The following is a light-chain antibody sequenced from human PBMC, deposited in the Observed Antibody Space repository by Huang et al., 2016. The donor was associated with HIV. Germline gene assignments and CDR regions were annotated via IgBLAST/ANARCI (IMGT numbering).Light chain of an antibody. J-gene: IGKJ3*01. CDR2: KVS. CDR1: QSLVHNGGNTY. CDR3: MQGTHWPLT. V-gene: IGKV2-30*02. Sequence: DVVMTQSPLSLPVTLGQPASISCRSSQSLVHNGGNTYVNWFQQRPGQSPRRLIYKVSDRDSWVPDRFSGSGSGTDFTLKISRVEAEDVGVYYCMQGTHWPLTFGPGTKVDIK.